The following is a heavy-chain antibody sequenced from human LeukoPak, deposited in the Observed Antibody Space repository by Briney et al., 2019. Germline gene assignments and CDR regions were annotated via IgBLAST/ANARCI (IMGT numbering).Heavy chain of an antibody. CDR3: ARGFLQLTPYYFDY. CDR1: GFDVSVNY. V-gene: IGHV3-66*01. Sequence: AGSLRLSCAASGFDVSVNYMNWIRQSPEKGLEWVSIIHNDGSTYYADSVKGRFTVSRDDSKNTVSLQMDSLRVDDTGIYYCARGFLQLTPYYFDYWGQGALVTVSS. D-gene: IGHD1-1*01. J-gene: IGHJ4*02. CDR2: IHNDGST.